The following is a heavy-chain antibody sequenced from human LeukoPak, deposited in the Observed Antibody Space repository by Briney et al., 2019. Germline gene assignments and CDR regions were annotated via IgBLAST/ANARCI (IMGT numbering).Heavy chain of an antibody. CDR2: MNPNSGNT. D-gene: IGHD6-13*01. CDR3: ARGSSPPYYYYGMDV. Sequence: ASVKVSCKASGYTFTSYGISWVRQATGQGLEWMGWMNPNSGNTGYAQKFQGRVTMTRNTSISTAYMELSSLRSEDTAVYYCARGSSPPYYYYGMDVWGQGTTVTVSS. CDR1: GYTFTSYG. V-gene: IGHV1-8*02. J-gene: IGHJ6*02.